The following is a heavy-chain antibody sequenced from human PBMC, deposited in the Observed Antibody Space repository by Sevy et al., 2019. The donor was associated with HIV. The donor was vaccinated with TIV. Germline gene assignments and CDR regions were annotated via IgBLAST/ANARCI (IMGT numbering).Heavy chain of an antibody. CDR3: ANCSPDYYYGMDV. CDR1: GGSISGYY. D-gene: IGHD2-15*01. V-gene: IGHV4-59*01. Sequence: SETLSLTCTVSGGSISGYYWSWIRQPPGKGLEWIGYFYYSGRTNYNPSLKSRVTISVDTSKNHFYLKLSSVTAADTAVYYCANCSPDYYYGMDVWGQGTTVTVSS. CDR2: FYYSGRT. J-gene: IGHJ6*02.